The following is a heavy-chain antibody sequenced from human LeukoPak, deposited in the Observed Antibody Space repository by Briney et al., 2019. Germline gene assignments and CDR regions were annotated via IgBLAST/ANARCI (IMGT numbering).Heavy chain of an antibody. CDR1: GGSITSDAYY. V-gene: IGHV4-39*01. J-gene: IGHJ2*01. D-gene: IGHD3-10*01. Sequence: SETLSLTCTVSGGSITSDAYYWGWIRQSPGKGLEWIGSVSHSGNTYYKSSLRSRVTVSLDTSKNEFSLILTSVTAADTAEYYCARHLYYSASAFWYIDLWGRGTLVIVSP. CDR2: VSHSGNT. CDR3: ARHLYYSASAFWYIDL.